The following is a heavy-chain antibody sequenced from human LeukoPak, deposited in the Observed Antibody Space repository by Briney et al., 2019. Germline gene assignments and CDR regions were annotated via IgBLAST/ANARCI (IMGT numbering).Heavy chain of an antibody. Sequence: SETLSLTCTVSGGSISSGGYYWSWIRQHPGKGLVWIGYIYYSGSTYYNPSLKSRVTISVDTSKNQFSLKLSSVTAADTAVYYCARVRTNYDFWSGTLDYWGQGTLVTVSS. CDR2: IYYSGST. CDR1: GGSISSGGYY. CDR3: ARVRTNYDFWSGTLDY. D-gene: IGHD3-3*01. J-gene: IGHJ4*02. V-gene: IGHV4-31*03.